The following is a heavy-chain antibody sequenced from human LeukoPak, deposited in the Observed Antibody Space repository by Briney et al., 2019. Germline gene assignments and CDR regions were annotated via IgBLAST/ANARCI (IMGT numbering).Heavy chain of an antibody. V-gene: IGHV4-59*01. CDR3: STDRPGGSSLDY. J-gene: IGHJ4*02. Sequence: PSESLSLTCTVSGGSISSYYWGWVRQPPGKGLEWVGYIYSSGSTTYNPSLRSRVTISITTSTNQSSLKLSSVTAADTAVYYCSTDRPGGSSLDYWGQRTLVTVSS. CDR1: GGSISSYY. D-gene: IGHD6-13*01. CDR2: IYSSGST.